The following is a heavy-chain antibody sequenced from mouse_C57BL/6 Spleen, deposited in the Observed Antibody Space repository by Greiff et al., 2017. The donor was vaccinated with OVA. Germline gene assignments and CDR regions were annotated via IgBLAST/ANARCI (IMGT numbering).Heavy chain of an antibody. CDR1: GYTFTDYN. J-gene: IGHJ4*01. D-gene: IGHD2-2*01. CDR3: ARRLDAMDY. Sequence: EVKLLESGPELVKPGASVKIPCKASGYTFTDYNMDWVKQSHGKSLEWIGDINPNNGGTIYNQKFKGKATLTVDKSSSTAYMELRSLTSEDTAVYYCARRLDAMDYWGQGTSVTVSS. CDR2: INPNNGGT. V-gene: IGHV1-18*01.